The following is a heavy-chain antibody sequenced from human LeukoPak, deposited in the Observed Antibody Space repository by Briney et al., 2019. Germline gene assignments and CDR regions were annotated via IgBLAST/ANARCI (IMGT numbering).Heavy chain of an antibody. Sequence: GGSLRLFCAASGFNFSSYSMICVRPAPAKGLEWVFSICGSGGSTDYADSVKGRFTISRDNSKNTLYLQMNSLRVEDTAVYYCAKDPGYQVVYCFDYWGQGTLVTVSS. J-gene: IGHJ4*02. V-gene: IGHV3-23*01. CDR3: AKDPGYQVVYCFDY. CDR2: ICGSGGST. CDR1: GFNFSSYS. D-gene: IGHD2-2*01.